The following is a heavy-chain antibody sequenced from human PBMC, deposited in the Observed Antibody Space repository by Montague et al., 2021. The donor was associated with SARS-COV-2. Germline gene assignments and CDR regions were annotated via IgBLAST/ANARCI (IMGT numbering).Heavy chain of an antibody. D-gene: IGHD2/OR15-2a*01. Sequence: SETLSLTCTVSGGSISSYYWSWIRQSPGKGLEWIGFIYESGSTLYNPSLKSRITVSVDRSKNQFSLRLNSVTAADTAVYYCARKIIANAFDVWGHGTTVTVSS. V-gene: IGHV4-59*12. J-gene: IGHJ3*01. CDR1: GGSISSYY. CDR3: ARKIIANAFDV. CDR2: IYESGST.